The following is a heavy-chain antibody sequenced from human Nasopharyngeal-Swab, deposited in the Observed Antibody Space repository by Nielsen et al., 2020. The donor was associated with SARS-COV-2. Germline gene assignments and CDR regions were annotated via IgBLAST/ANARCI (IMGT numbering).Heavy chain of an antibody. CDR3: AKDGGAYFDS. V-gene: IGHV3-23*01. CDR1: GFTFRTHA. CDR2: ISGSGGSP. D-gene: IGHD3-16*01. J-gene: IGHJ4*02. Sequence: GESLKISCAASGFTFRTHAMTWVRQAPGKGLDWVSLISGSGGSPYYADSVKGRFTISRDDSKNTLYLQMNSLRAEDTAVHYCAKDGGAYFDSWGQGTLVTVSS.